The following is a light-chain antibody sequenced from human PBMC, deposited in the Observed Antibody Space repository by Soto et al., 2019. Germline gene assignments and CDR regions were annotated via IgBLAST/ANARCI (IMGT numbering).Light chain of an antibody. Sequence: EIVLTQSPGTLSLSPGERATLSCRASQSVSSSCIAWYQQKPGQAPRLLIYGASSRATGIPDRFSGSGSGTDFTLTISRLEPKDFAVYYCQHYGSSLFTFGPGTKVGIK. CDR2: GAS. CDR3: QHYGSSLFT. CDR1: QSVSSSC. J-gene: IGKJ3*01. V-gene: IGKV3-20*01.